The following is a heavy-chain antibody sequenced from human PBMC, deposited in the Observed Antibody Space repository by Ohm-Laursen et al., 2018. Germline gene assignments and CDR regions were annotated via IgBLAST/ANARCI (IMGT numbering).Heavy chain of an antibody. CDR1: GFTFSSYG. D-gene: IGHD4-11*01. Sequence: SLRLSCSASGFTFSSYGMHWVRQAPGKGLEWVANMNVDGSEKTYVDSVKGRFTISRDNAKNSLYLQMNALSAEDTALYYCARGYSKLDYWGQGTLVTVSS. V-gene: IGHV3-7*01. J-gene: IGHJ4*02. CDR3: ARGYSKLDY. CDR2: MNVDGSEK.